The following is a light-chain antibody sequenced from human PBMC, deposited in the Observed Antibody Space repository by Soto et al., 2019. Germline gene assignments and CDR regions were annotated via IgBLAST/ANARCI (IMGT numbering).Light chain of an antibody. V-gene: IGKV3-15*01. CDR2: GAS. CDR3: QQYNNWPPFT. CDR1: QSVSSN. Sequence: EIVMTQSPATLSVSPGERATLSCGASQSVSSNLAWYQQKPGQAPRLLIYGASTRATGIPARFSGSGSGTEFTITISSLQSEDFAVYYCQQYNNWPPFTFGPGTKVDIK. J-gene: IGKJ3*01.